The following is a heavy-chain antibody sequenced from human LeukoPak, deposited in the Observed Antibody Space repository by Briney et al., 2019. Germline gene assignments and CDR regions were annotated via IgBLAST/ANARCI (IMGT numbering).Heavy chain of an antibody. V-gene: IGHV3-30-3*01. D-gene: IGHD2-15*01. CDR2: ISYDGSSK. CDR3: ARGDIVGYYYYGMDV. CDR1: GFTFSSYA. Sequence: GRSLRLSCAASGFTFSSYAMHWVRQAPGKGLEWVAVISYDGSSKYYADSVKGRFTISRDNSKNTLYLQMNSLRAEDTAVYYCARGDIVGYYYYGMDVWGQGTTVTVSS. J-gene: IGHJ6*02.